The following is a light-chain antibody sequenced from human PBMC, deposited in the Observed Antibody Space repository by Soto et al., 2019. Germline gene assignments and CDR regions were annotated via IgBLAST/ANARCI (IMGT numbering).Light chain of an antibody. CDR3: QQCSSWSIT. CDR2: DAS. Sequence: DIVLTQSPATLSLSPGERVTLSCRASQSVINYLAWYQQKPGQAPRLLIYDASKRATGIPARFSGSGTGTAFTVTISSLEPEDSAVYFCQQCSSWSITCGGGTTVQIK. CDR1: QSVINY. J-gene: IGKJ4*01. V-gene: IGKV3-11*01.